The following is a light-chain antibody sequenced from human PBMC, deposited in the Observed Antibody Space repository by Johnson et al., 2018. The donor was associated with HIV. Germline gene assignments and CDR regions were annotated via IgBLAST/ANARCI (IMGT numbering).Light chain of an antibody. CDR3: GTWETGLSAYV. J-gene: IGLJ1*01. CDR1: SSNIGKNY. Sequence: QAVLTQPPSVSAAPGQMVSISCSGSSSNIGKNYVSWYQQVPGTAPKLLIYDNNKRPSGIPDRFSGSKSGTSATLGITGLQTGDEADYYCGTWETGLSAYVFGTGTKVTVL. CDR2: DNN. V-gene: IGLV1-51*01.